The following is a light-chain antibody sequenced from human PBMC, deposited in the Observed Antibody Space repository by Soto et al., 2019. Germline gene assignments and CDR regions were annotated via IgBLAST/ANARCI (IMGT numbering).Light chain of an antibody. Sequence: EIQMTQSPSCVSASVGDRVSISCQANQGISRSLAWYQQKPGKAPKLLIYAASSLQSGVPSRFSGSGFGTDFTLTISNVQPEDFATYYCQQTYSTPQPFGQGTRLEI. CDR3: QQTYSTPQP. V-gene: IGKV1-12*01. J-gene: IGKJ5*01. CDR2: AAS. CDR1: QGISRS.